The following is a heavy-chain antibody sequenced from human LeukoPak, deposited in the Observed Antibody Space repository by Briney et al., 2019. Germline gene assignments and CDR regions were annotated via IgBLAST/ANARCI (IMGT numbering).Heavy chain of an antibody. CDR1: GGSIRSHSCY. V-gene: IGHV4-39*01. J-gene: IGHJ4*02. Sequence: SETLSLTCTVSGGSIRSHSCYWAWIRQPPGKGLAWIGSIYYDGSAYYNPSLQSRVTMSVDTSKNQFSVRLRSVTAADTAVYYCARRSVSVFGVVPDYWSQGSLVIVSS. CDR3: ARRSVSVFGVVPDY. CDR2: IYYDGSA. D-gene: IGHD3-3*01.